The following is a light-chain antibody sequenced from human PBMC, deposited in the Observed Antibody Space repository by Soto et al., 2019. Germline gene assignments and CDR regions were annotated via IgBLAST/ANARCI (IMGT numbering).Light chain of an antibody. CDR1: SRDVGGYNY. J-gene: IGLJ1*01. CDR2: EVS. Sequence: QSVLTQPPSASGSPGQSVAISCTGTSRDVGGYNYVSWYQQHPGKAPKLMIYEVSNRPSGVSNRFAGSKSGNTASLTISGLQTEDEAEYYCSSYTSSTTLEVFGTGTKGAVL. CDR3: SSYTSSTTLEV. V-gene: IGLV2-14*01.